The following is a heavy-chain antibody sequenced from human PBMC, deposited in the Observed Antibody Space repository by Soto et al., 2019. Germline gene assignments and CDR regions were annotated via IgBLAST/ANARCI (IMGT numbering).Heavy chain of an antibody. Sequence: SETLSLTCTVSGGSISSYYWSWIRQPAGKGLEWIGRIYTSGSTNYNPSLKSRVTMSVDTSKNQFSLKLSSVTAADTAVYYCARVEVSSSRWGYYYYYGMNVWGQGTTVTVSS. J-gene: IGHJ6*02. CDR2: IYTSGST. V-gene: IGHV4-4*07. CDR3: ARVEVSSSRWGYYYYYGMNV. D-gene: IGHD6-13*01. CDR1: GGSISSYY.